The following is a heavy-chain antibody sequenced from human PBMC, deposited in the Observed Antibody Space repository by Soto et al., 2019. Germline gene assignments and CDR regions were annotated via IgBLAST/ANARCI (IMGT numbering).Heavy chain of an antibody. D-gene: IGHD3-9*01. CDR3: AKDLAYFDWLLPFDY. Sequence: VGSLRHSCADSGCTFSSYAMSLVRQAPGKGLEWVSAISGSGGSTYYADSVKGRFTISRDNSKNTLYLQMNSLRAEDTAVYYCAKDLAYFDWLLPFDYWGQGT. V-gene: IGHV3-23*01. J-gene: IGHJ4*02. CDR1: GCTFSSYA. CDR2: ISGSGGST.